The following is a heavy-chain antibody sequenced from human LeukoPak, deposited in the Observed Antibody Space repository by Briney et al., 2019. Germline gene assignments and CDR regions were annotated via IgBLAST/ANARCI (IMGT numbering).Heavy chain of an antibody. V-gene: IGHV3-21*01. D-gene: IGHD3-22*01. CDR2: ISSSSSYI. Sequence: PGRSLRLSCAASGFTFSSYGMHWVRQAPGKGLEWVSSISSSSSYIYYADSVKGRFTISRDNAKNSLYLQMNSLRAEDTAVYYCARGYYYDSSGYYAYDAFDIWGQGTMVTVSS. J-gene: IGHJ3*02. CDR1: GFTFSSYG. CDR3: ARGYYYDSSGYYAYDAFDI.